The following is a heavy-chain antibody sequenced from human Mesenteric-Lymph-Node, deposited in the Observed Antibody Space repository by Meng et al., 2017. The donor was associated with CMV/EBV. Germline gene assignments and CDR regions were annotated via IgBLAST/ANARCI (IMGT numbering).Heavy chain of an antibody. J-gene: IGHJ6*02. V-gene: IGHV4-34*01. Sequence: SETLSLTCAVYGGSFSGYYWSWIRQPPGKGLEWIGSIYYGGSTYYNPSLKSRVTISVDTSKNQFFLKLTSVTAADTAVYYCARRSFNYYGMDVWGQGTTVTVSS. CDR2: IYYGGST. CDR3: ARRSFNYYGMDV. CDR1: GGSFSGYY.